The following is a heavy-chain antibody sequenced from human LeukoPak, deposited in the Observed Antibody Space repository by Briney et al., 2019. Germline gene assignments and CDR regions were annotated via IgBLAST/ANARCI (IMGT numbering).Heavy chain of an antibody. D-gene: IGHD5-24*01. CDR1: GYVFTSYW. CDR3: ASRDGYNFFDF. CDR2: IYPGDSDT. Sequence: GASLQISCKASGYVFTSYWIGWVRQMAGKGLEWMGIIYPGDSDTRYSPSFQGQVTISADKSISTAYLQWSSLRASDTAIYYCASRDGYNFFDFWGQGTLVTVSS. V-gene: IGHV5-51*01. J-gene: IGHJ4*02.